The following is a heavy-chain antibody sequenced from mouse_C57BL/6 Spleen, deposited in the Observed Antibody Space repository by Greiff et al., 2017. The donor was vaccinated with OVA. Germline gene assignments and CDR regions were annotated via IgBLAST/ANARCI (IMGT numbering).Heavy chain of an antibody. CDR1: GYTFTSYW. V-gene: IGHV1-62-3*01. D-gene: IGHD1-1*01. J-gene: IGHJ2*01. Sequence: VQLQQPGAELVKPGASVKLSCKASGYTFTSYWMHWVKQRPGRGLEWIGRIDPNSGGTKYNEKFKSKATLTVDKPSSTAYMQLSRLTSEDSAVYFCARSPLLRGFVSDYWGQGTTLTVSS. CDR3: ARSPLLRGFVSDY. CDR2: IDPNSGGT.